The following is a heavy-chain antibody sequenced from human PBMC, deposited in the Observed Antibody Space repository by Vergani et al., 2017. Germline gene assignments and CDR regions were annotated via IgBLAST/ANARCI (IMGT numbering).Heavy chain of an antibody. D-gene: IGHD6-19*01. CDR2: IYYSGST. CDR3: AARSGWYADAFDI. CDR1: GGSISSHY. V-gene: IGHV4-59*11. Sequence: QVQLQESGPGLVKPSETLSLTCTVSGGSISSHYWSWIRQPPGKGLEWIGYIYYSGSTNYNPSLKSRVTISVDTSKNQFSLKLSSVTAADTAVYYCAARSGWYADAFDIWGQGTMVTVSS. J-gene: IGHJ3*02.